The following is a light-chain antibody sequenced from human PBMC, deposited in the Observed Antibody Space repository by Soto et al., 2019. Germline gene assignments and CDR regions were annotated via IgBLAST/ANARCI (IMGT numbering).Light chain of an antibody. CDR2: DAS. CDR3: QQFKSGTWT. Sequence: AIPLTQYPSSLSASLVERVTIXCMASQDVSSLFAWYQQRPGNPPKLLIYDASSLESGVPSRFSGSGSGTEFILTINGLQPDDFATYFCQQFKSGTWTFGQGTKVDI. J-gene: IGKJ1*01. CDR1: QDVSSL. V-gene: IGKV1-13*02.